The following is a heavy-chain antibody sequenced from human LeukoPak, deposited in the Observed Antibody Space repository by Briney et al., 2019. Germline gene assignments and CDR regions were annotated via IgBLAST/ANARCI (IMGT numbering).Heavy chain of an antibody. Sequence: GESLKISCKGSGYSFTSYWIGWVRQMPVKGLEWMGIIYPGDSDTRYSPSFQGQVTISADKSISTAYLQWSSLKASDTAMYYCARVIAAAGTPGNWFDPWGQGTLVTVSS. CDR3: ARVIAAAGTPGNWFDP. D-gene: IGHD6-13*01. V-gene: IGHV5-51*01. CDR1: GYSFTSYW. CDR2: IYPGDSDT. J-gene: IGHJ5*02.